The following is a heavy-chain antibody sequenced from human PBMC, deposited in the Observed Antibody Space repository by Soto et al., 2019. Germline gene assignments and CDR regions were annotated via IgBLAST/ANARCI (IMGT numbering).Heavy chain of an antibody. Sequence: QDQLVQSGAEVKKPGASVKVSCKASGYTFISYAMYWVRQAPGQRLEWMGWINAGNGNTKYSQKFQGRVTITRDTSASTAYMELSSLRSEDTAVYYCARDMGFGLSDYWGQGTLVTVSS. J-gene: IGHJ4*02. CDR1: GYTFISYA. D-gene: IGHD3-10*01. V-gene: IGHV1-3*01. CDR3: ARDMGFGLSDY. CDR2: INAGNGNT.